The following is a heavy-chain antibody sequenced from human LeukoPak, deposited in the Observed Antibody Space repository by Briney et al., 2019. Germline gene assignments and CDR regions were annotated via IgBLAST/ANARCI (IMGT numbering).Heavy chain of an antibody. CDR2: IKQDGSEK. D-gene: IGHD6-19*01. Sequence: PGGSLRLXCAASGFTFSSYWMSWVRQAPGKGLEWVANIKQDGSEKYYVDSVKGRFTISRNNAKNSLYLQMNSLRAEDTAVYYCARDWPVAGRPSPPFDYWGQGTLVTVSS. CDR1: GFTFSSYW. J-gene: IGHJ4*02. CDR3: ARDWPVAGRPSPPFDY. V-gene: IGHV3-7*01.